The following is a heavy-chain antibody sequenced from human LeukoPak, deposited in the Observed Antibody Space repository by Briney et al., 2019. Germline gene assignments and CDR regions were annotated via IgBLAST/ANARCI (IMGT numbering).Heavy chain of an antibody. CDR1: GGSISSSSYY. V-gene: IGHV4-39*07. D-gene: IGHD3-3*01. CDR2: ISYGGST. Sequence: SETLSLTCTVSGGSISSSSYYWGWIRQPPGTGLEWIGSISYGGSTYYNPSLKSRVTISVDTSKNQFSLKLSSVTAADTAVYYCARSITIFGVVNAFDIWGQGTMVTVSS. J-gene: IGHJ3*02. CDR3: ARSITIFGVVNAFDI.